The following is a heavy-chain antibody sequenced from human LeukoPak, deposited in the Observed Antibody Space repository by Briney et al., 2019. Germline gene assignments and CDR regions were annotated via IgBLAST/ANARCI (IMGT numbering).Heavy chain of an antibody. CDR3: GRDLGGRGGY. D-gene: IGHD1-26*01. CDR1: GFTFRTFW. V-gene: IGHV3-74*01. CDR2: INEDGRIT. J-gene: IGHJ4*02. Sequence: TGGSLRLSCAVSGFTFRTFWMHWVRQVPGEGLVWVSRINEDGRITNYADSVKGRFSISRDNAKNTLYLQMNSLRDEDKAVYYCGRDLGGRGGYWGQGTLVTVSS.